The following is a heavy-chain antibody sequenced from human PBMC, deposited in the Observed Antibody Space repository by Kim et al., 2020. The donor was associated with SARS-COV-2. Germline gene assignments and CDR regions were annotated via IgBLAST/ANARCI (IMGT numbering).Heavy chain of an antibody. CDR1: GYNFRNYW. CDR3: AALDSAPVPGGI. D-gene: IGHD3-10*01. V-gene: IGHV3-7*01. CDR2: KKGNGSEA. Sequence: GGSLRLSCVASGYNFRNYWMSWVRQAPGKGLEWVAMKKGNGSEAHYVDSVKGRFTMSRDTARNSLSLQMNSLRTEDTAIYYCAALDSAPVPGGIWGQGTL. J-gene: IGHJ4*02.